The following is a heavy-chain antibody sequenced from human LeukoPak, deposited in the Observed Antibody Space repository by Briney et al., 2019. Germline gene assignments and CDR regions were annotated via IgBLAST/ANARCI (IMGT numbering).Heavy chain of an antibody. CDR3: AKDWTAQYYDSSGYPLY. J-gene: IGHJ4*02. CDR1: GFTFSNYA. D-gene: IGHD3-22*01. CDR2: ISGSGGST. V-gene: IGHV3-23*01. Sequence: GGSLRLSCAASGFTFSNYAMSWVRQAPGKGLEWVSAISGSGGSTYYADSVKGRFTISRDNSKNTLYLQMNSLRAEDTAVYYCAKDWTAQYYDSSGYPLYWGQGTLVTVSS.